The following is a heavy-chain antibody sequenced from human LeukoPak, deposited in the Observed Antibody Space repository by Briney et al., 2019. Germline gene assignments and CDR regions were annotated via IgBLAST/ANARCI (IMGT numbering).Heavy chain of an antibody. CDR2: LSSSSSYI. J-gene: IGHJ4*02. CDR1: GFTFSSYN. D-gene: IGHD2-2*01. Sequence: GGSLRLSCAASGFTFSSYNMKWVPQGPGKGLEWGSSLSSSSSYIYYADSVKGRFTISRDNAKNSLYLQMNSLRAEDTAVYYCARFSGYCSSTSCTPGDWGQGTLVTVSS. V-gene: IGHV3-21*01. CDR3: ARFSGYCSSTSCTPGD.